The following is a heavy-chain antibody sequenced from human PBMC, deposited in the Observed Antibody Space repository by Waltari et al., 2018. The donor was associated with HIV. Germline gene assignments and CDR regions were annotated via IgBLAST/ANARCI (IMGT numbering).Heavy chain of an antibody. CDR3: ARDSGLFMYDSRRAVLNWFDP. D-gene: IGHD3-9*01. Sequence: LQESGPRLRKPSETLSLTCTISGGSMNTSDYYWGWVRQPPGKGLEWIGNIHYNGRTFYNPSLQSRVTLSLDKSDNQFFLNFISVIAADTAVYYCARDSGLFMYDSRRAVLNWFDPWGQGLLVTVSS. V-gene: IGHV4-39*07. CDR2: IHYNGRT. J-gene: IGHJ5*02. CDR1: GGSMNTSDYY.